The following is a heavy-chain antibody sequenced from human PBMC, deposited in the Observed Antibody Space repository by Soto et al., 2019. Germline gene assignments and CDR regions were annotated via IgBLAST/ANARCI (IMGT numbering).Heavy chain of an antibody. Sequence: GASVKVSCKASGYTFTSYYMHWVRQAPGQGLEWMGIINPSGGSTSYAQKFQGRVTMTRDTSTSTVYMELSSLRSEDTAVYYCAIVATTYHYYMDVWGKGTTVTVSS. CDR3: AIVATTYHYYMDV. J-gene: IGHJ6*03. D-gene: IGHD5-12*01. CDR1: GYTFTSYY. CDR2: INPSGGST. V-gene: IGHV1-46*01.